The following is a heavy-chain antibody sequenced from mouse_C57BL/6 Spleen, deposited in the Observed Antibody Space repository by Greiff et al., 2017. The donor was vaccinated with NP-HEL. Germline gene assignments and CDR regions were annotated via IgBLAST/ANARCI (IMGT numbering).Heavy chain of an antibody. CDR1: GFTFSDAW. D-gene: IGHD2-2*01. CDR3: TRVVRYYAMDY. CDR2: IRNKANNHAT. J-gene: IGHJ4*01. Sequence: EVMLVESGGGLVQPGGSMKLSCAASGFTFSDAWMDWVRQSPEKGLEWVAEIRNKANNHATYYAESVKGRFTISRDDSKSSVYLQMNSLRAEDTGIYYCTRVVRYYAMDYWGQGTSVTVSS. V-gene: IGHV6-6*01.